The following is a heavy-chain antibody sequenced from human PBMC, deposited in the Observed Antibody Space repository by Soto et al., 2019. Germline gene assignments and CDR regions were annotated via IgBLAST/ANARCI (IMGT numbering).Heavy chain of an antibody. D-gene: IGHD3-16*02. CDR3: ARSLWGSYRFSEPDN. J-gene: IGHJ4*02. CDR1: GFTFISYA. Sequence: GGSLSLSCAASGFTFISYAMTWVRQAPGKGLEWVSVIDNSGDKTYYADSVKGRFTISRDNSKNTLYLQMNRLRAEDTAVYYCARSLWGSYRFSEPDNWGRGTLVTV. V-gene: IGHV3-23*01. CDR2: IDNSGDKT.